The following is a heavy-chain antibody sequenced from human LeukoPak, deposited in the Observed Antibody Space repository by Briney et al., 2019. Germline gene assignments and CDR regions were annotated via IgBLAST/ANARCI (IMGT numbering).Heavy chain of an antibody. V-gene: IGHV1-2*02. Sequence: ASVKVSFKASGYTFTGYCMHWVRQAPGQGLEWMGWINPNSGGTNYAQKFQGRVTMTRDTSISTAYMELSRLRSDDTAVYYCARVGQQLVGVGWFDPWGQGTLVTVS. CDR3: ARVGQQLVGVGWFDP. J-gene: IGHJ5*02. D-gene: IGHD6-6*01. CDR1: GYTFTGYC. CDR2: INPNSGGT.